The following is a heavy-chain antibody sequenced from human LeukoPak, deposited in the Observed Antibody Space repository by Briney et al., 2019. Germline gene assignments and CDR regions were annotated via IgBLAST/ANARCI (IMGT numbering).Heavy chain of an antibody. V-gene: IGHV3-7*01. CDR3: AGDRDIVVVPAAMRDVWFDP. D-gene: IGHD2-2*01. CDR2: IKQDGSEK. J-gene: IGHJ5*02. CDR1: GFTFSNYW. Sequence: GGSLRLSCAASGFTFSNYWMSWVRQAPGKGLEWVANIKQDGSEKYYVNSVKGRFTISKDNAKNSLYLQMNSLRAEDTAVYYCAGDRDIVVVPAAMRDVWFDPWGQGTLVTVSS.